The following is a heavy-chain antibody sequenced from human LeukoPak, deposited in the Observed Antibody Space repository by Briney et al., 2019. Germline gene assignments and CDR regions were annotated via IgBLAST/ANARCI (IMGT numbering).Heavy chain of an antibody. J-gene: IGHJ4*02. CDR1: GFTFSSYG. D-gene: IGHD2-21*02. V-gene: IGHV3-30*18. CDR2: ISYDGSNK. Sequence: GRSLRLSCAASGFTFSSYGMHWVRQAPGKGLEWVAVISYDGSNKYYADSVKGRFPISRDNSKSTLYLQMNSLRAEDTAVYYCAKGDVAYCGGDCYAEIDYWGRGTLVTVSS. CDR3: AKGDVAYCGGDCYAEIDY.